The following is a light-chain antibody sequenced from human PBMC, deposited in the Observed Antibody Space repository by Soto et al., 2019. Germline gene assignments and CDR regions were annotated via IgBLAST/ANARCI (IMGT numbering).Light chain of an antibody. V-gene: IGKV1-27*01. CDR1: QGISNY. Sequence: IQLTQSPLSLSASVGDRVTITCRASQGISNYLAWYQQKPGKVPKLLIYAASTLHSGVPSRFSGSGSGTDFTLTISSLQPEDVATYYCQKYNSPPWTFGQGTKVDI. CDR2: AAS. J-gene: IGKJ1*01. CDR3: QKYNSPPWT.